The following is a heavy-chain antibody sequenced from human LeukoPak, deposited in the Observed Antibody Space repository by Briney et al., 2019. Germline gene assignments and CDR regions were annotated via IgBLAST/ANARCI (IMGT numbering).Heavy chain of an antibody. D-gene: IGHD2-2*01. CDR2: INPNSGGT. V-gene: IGHV1-2*02. CDR1: GYTFTGYY. J-gene: IGHJ6*03. CDR3: ARAMGYCSSTSCYPPYYYYYMDV. Sequence: ASVKVSCKASGYTFTGYYMHWVRQAPGQGLEWMGWINPNSGGTNYAQKFQGRVTMTRDTSISTACMELSRLRSDDTAVYYCARAMGYCSSTSCYPPYYYYYMDVWGKGTTVTVSS.